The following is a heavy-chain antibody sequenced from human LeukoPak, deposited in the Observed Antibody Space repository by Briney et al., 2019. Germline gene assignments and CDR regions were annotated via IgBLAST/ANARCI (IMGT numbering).Heavy chain of an antibody. D-gene: IGHD3-3*01. CDR3: ARDFHDFWSGYHFYYYMDV. CDR2: IKRKSDGGTT. CDR1: GLTFSNAW. J-gene: IGHJ6*03. V-gene: IGHV3-15*01. Sequence: GGSLRLSCAASGLTFSNAWMSWVRQAPGKGLEWVGRIKRKSDGGTTDYAAPVKGRFTISRDDSKNTLYLQMNSLRAEDTAVYYCARDFHDFWSGYHFYYYMDVWGKGTTVTVSS.